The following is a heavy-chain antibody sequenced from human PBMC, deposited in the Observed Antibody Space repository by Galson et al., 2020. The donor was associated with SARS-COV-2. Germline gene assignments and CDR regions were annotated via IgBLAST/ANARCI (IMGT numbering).Heavy chain of an antibody. Sequence: ASVKVSCKASGYTFTDYYVDWVRQAPGQGLEWMGRINPKSGGANYAQRFQGRVTMTRDTSITTAYMELRRLRSDDTAVYYCATLTGDDSDYFDYWGQGALGTVSS. J-gene: IGHJ4*02. V-gene: IGHV1-2*06. CDR1: GYTFTDYY. D-gene: IGHD7-27*01. CDR3: ATLTGDDSDYFDY. CDR2: INPKSGGA.